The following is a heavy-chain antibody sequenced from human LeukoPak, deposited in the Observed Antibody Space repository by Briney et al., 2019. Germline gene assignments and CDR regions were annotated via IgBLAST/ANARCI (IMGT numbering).Heavy chain of an antibody. CDR1: GGSFNSYY. CDR3: ARERYYDSSGYLY. Sequence: PSETLSLTCAVYGGSFNSYYWNWIRQPPGKGLEWIAEIHHSGSTIYNPSLKSRVTISVDTSKNQISLKLSSVTAADTAVYYCARERYYDSSGYLYWGQGTLVTVSS. D-gene: IGHD3-22*01. J-gene: IGHJ4*02. V-gene: IGHV4-34*01. CDR2: IHHSGST.